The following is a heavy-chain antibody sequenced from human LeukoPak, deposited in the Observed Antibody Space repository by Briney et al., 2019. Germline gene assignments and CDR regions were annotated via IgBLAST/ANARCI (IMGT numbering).Heavy chain of an antibody. CDR1: GYSFTSYW. CDR3: AITGGRNGYSSSWYNPKKSYYSGMDV. V-gene: IGHV5-51*01. D-gene: IGHD6-13*01. J-gene: IGHJ6*02. Sequence: GESLKISCKGSGYSFTSYWIGWVRQMPGKGLEWMGIIYPGDSDTRYSPSFQGQVTISADKSISTAYLQWSSLKASDTAMYYCAITGGRNGYSSSWYNPKKSYYSGMDVWGQGTTVTVSS. CDR2: IYPGDSDT.